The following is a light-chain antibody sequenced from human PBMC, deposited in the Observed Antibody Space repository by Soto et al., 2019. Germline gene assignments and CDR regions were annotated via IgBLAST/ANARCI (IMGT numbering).Light chain of an antibody. J-gene: IGLJ3*02. CDR3: SSYTGSSTLV. CDR2: AVS. Sequence: QSALTQPASVSGSPGQSITISCTGTSSDVGGYNYVPWYQQHPGKAPKLMIYAVSHRPSGVSNRFSGSKSGNTASLTISGLQAEDEADYYCSSYTGSSTLVFGGGTKLTVL. CDR1: SSDVGGYNY. V-gene: IGLV2-14*01.